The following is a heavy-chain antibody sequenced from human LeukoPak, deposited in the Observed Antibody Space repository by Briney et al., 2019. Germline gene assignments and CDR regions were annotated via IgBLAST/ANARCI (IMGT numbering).Heavy chain of an antibody. CDR1: GFTVDDYA. J-gene: IGHJ4*02. V-gene: IGHV3-43*02. Sequence: GGSLRLSCAASGFTVDDYAMHWVRQAPGKGLEWVSLISGDGGSTYYADSVKGRFTISRDNSKNSLYLQMNSLRTEDTALYYCAKDDYYDSSDQPLDYWGQGTLVTVSS. D-gene: IGHD3-22*01. CDR3: AKDDYYDSSDQPLDY. CDR2: ISGDGGST.